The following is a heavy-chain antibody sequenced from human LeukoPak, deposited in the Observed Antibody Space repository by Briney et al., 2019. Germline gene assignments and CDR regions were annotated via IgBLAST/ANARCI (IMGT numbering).Heavy chain of an antibody. CDR1: VGSIISSSYN. J-gene: IGHJ4*02. CDR3: ARGGDTAIVQDY. CDR2: IYYSGST. Sequence: PSETLSLTCAVSVGSIISSSYNWGWIRQPPGKGLEWIGYIYYSGSTYYNPSLKSRVTISVDTSKNQFSLKLSSVTAAETAVYYCARGGDTAIVQDYWGQGTLVTVSS. D-gene: IGHD5-18*01. V-gene: IGHV4-30-4*08.